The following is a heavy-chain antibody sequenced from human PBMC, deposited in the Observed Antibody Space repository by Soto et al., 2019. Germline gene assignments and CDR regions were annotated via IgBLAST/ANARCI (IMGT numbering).Heavy chain of an antibody. D-gene: IGHD6-13*01. V-gene: IGHV1-2*02. CDR2: INPNSGGT. CDR1: GYTFTDYY. CDR3: ARRYSHSWYREYFNH. J-gene: IGHJ1*01. Sequence: ASVKVSCKASGYTFTDYYIHWVRQAPGQGLEWMGWINPNSGGTNFAQKFQGGVTLTRDTSISTAYMELSRLRSDDTAVYYCARRYSHSWYREYFNHWGQGTRVTVSS.